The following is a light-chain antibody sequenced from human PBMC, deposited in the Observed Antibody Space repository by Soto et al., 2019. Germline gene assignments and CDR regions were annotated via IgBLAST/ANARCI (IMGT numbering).Light chain of an antibody. Sequence: EIVLTQSPGTLSLSPGERATLSCRASQSVSSSYLAWYQQKPGQAPRLLIYGASSRATGIPDRFSGSGSGTDFTLTISRLEPEDFAVYYCQQYGSSPLTFGQGTKRESK. CDR2: GAS. CDR3: QQYGSSPLT. J-gene: IGKJ2*01. CDR1: QSVSSSY. V-gene: IGKV3-20*01.